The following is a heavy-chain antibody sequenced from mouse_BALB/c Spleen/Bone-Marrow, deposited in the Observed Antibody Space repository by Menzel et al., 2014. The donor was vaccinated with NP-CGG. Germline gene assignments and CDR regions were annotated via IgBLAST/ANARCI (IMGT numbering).Heavy chain of an antibody. D-gene: IGHD2-10*02. CDR1: GYAFSSYW. V-gene: IGHV1-80*01. Sequence: VQLQQSGAELVRPGSSVKISCKASGYAFSSYWMNWVKQRPGQGLEWIGQIYPGDGDTNYNGKFKGKATLTADKSSSTAHMQLSSLTSEDSAVYFCARQYGYYFDYWGQGTTLTVSS. CDR3: ARQYGYYFDY. J-gene: IGHJ2*01. CDR2: IYPGDGDT.